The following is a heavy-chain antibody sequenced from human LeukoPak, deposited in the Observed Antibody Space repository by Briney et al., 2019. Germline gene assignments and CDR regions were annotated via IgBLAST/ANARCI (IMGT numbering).Heavy chain of an antibody. Sequence: GGSLRLSCAASGFTFRNYVIHWVRQAPGKGLGWVAVTSSDLNVKLYADSVKGRFTISRDNSRSTLYLQMNSLRPEDTAIYYCAREGYYGSGSPPSLYFDYWGQGTLVTVSS. D-gene: IGHD3-10*01. CDR3: AREGYYGSGSPPSLYFDY. CDR1: GFTFRNYV. J-gene: IGHJ4*02. V-gene: IGHV3-30-3*01. CDR2: TSSDLNVK.